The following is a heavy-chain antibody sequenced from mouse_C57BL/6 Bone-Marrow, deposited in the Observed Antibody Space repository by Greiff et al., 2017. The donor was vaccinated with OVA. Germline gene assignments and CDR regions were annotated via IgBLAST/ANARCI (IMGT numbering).Heavy chain of an antibody. J-gene: IGHJ2*01. D-gene: IGHD1-1*01. Sequence: VQLQQPGAELVKPGASVKLSCKASGYTFTSYWMHWVKQRPGQGLEWIGMIHPNSGSTNYNEKFKSKATLTVDKSSSTAYMQLSSLTSEDSAVCYGASPTVVARGYFDDWGQGTTLTVSS. CDR1: GYTFTSYW. V-gene: IGHV1-64*01. CDR2: IHPNSGST. CDR3: ASPTVVARGYFDD.